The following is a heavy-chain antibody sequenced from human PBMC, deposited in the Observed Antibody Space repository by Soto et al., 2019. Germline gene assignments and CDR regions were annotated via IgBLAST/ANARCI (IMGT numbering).Heavy chain of an antibody. CDR2: ISDDGSNK. CDR3: ARDLEMATRTSAY. D-gene: IGHD5-12*01. Sequence: QVQLVESGGGVVQPGRSLRLSCTASGFTLSSYAMHWVRQAPGKGLEWVAVISDDGSNKYYADSVKSRFTISRDNSKNTKYLQMNSLRAEDTAVYYCARDLEMATRTSAYWGQGTLVTVSS. V-gene: IGHV3-30-3*01. CDR1: GFTLSSYA. J-gene: IGHJ4*02.